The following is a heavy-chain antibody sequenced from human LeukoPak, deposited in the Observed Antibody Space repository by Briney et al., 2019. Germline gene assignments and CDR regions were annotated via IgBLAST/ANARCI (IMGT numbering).Heavy chain of an antibody. D-gene: IGHD2-2*01. CDR3: ARARTVVPAAPSYYYYYMDV. V-gene: IGHV3-30*01. CDR1: GFTFSSYA. Sequence: GRSLRLSCAASGFTFSSYAMHWVRQAPGKGLEWVAVISYDGSNKYYADSVKGRFTISRDNSKNTLYLQMNSLRAEDTAVYYCARARTVVPAAPSYYYYYMDVWGKGTTATVSS. J-gene: IGHJ6*03. CDR2: ISYDGSNK.